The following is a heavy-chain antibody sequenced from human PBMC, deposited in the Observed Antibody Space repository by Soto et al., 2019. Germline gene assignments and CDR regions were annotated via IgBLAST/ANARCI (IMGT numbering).Heavy chain of an antibody. CDR2: ITSDGNGT. CDR1: GFTFSRYW. CDR3: AKDRPLVTTMVRGII. D-gene: IGHD3-10*01. Sequence: GGSLRLSCAASGFTFSRYWMHWVRQAPGKGLVWVSRITSDGNGTSYADSVKGRFTISRDNAKNTLFLQMTSLRAEDTAVYYCAKDRPLVTTMVRGIIWGQGTLVTVSS. V-gene: IGHV3-74*01. J-gene: IGHJ4*02.